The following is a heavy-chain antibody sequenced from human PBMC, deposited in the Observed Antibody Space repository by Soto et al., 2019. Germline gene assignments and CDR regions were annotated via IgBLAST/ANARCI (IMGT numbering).Heavy chain of an antibody. CDR3: ARESDSAMVFDY. D-gene: IGHD5-18*01. CDR2: IYHSGST. J-gene: IGHJ4*02. Sequence: PSETLSLTCAVSGGSISGGCYSWSWIRQPPGKGLEWIGYIYHSGSTYYNPSLKSRVTISVDRSKNQFSLKLSSVTAADTAVYYCARESDSAMVFDYWGQGTLVTVSS. V-gene: IGHV4-30-2*01. CDR1: GGSISGGCYS.